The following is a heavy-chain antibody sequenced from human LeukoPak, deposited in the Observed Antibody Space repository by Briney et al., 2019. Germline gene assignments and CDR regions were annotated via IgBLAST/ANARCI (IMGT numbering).Heavy chain of an antibody. D-gene: IGHD1-26*01. V-gene: IGHV3-20*04. J-gene: IGHJ4*02. CDR2: INGNGGST. CDR3: ARGGYSGSYFAY. CDR1: GFIFDVYG. Sequence: SGGSLRLFCAASGFIFDVYGMSWVRQAPGKGLEWVSGINGNGGSTGYADSVKGRFTISRDNAKNSLYVQMNSLRAEDTALYYCARGGYSGSYFAYWGQGTLFTVSS.